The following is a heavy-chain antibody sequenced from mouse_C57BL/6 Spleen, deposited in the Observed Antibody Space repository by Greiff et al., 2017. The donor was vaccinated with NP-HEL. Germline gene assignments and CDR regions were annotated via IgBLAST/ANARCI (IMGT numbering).Heavy chain of an antibody. CDR3: ARETQATFAY. J-gene: IGHJ3*01. CDR2: ISSGSSTI. CDR1: GFTFSDYG. Sequence: DVMLVESGGGLVKPGGSLKLSCAASGFTFSDYGMHWVRQAPEKGLEWVAYISSGSSTIYYADTVKGRFTISRDNAKNTLFLQMTSLRSEDTAMYYCARETQATFAYWGQGTLVTVSA. V-gene: IGHV5-17*01. D-gene: IGHD3-2*02.